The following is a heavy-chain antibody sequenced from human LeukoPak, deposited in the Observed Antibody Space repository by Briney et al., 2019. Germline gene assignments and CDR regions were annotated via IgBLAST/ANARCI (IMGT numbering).Heavy chain of an antibody. D-gene: IGHD7-27*01. CDR1: GYIFRKYA. Sequence: ASVKVSCKASGYIFRKYAITWVRQAPGQGLEWMGWIDPYNGHTNRAQNFQGRVTMSTDTLTNTADMELTRLGSDDTAVYYCARGMGNEGLTSWGPGTLVTVSS. CDR2: IDPYNGHT. CDR3: ARGMGNEGLTS. J-gene: IGHJ3*01. V-gene: IGHV1-18*01.